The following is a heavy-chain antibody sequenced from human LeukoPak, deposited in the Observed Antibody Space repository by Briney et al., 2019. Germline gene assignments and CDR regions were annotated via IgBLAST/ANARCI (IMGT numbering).Heavy chain of an antibody. J-gene: IGHJ4*02. V-gene: IGHV3-30-3*01. CDR2: ISFEGCNK. D-gene: IGHD6-13*01. CDR3: AGGRAGRAAAGFDY. CDR1: GFIFSMSA. Sequence: GGPLRLSCATSGFIFSMSATHWVRLSPDKGRDWVAVISFEGCNKFYADCVEARFSISRDNSKNTLSLQINSLRLGYTAVFLCAGGRAGRAAAGFDYWGQGTLVTVSS.